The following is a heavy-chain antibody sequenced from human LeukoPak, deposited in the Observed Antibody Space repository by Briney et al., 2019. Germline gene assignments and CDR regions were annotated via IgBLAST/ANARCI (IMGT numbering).Heavy chain of an antibody. Sequence: PSETLSLTCTVSGYSIYSGYYWCWIRQPPGKGLEWIGSIYHSGSTYYNPSLRSRVTISVDTSKNQFSLKLNSVTAADTAVFYCARDPYSDYDRGAFDIWGQGTMVTVSS. CDR1: GYSIYSGYY. CDR3: ARDPYSDYDRGAFDI. D-gene: IGHD5-12*01. J-gene: IGHJ3*02. CDR2: IYHSGST. V-gene: IGHV4-38-2*02.